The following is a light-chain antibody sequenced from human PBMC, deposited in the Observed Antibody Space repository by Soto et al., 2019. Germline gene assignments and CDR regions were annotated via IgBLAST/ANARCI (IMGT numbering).Light chain of an antibody. CDR3: QSYDSSLSGWV. Sequence: QSVLPQPPSVSGAPGQRVPISCTGASSTIGASSDVHWYQQLPGTAPKLLIYGNSNRPSGVPDRFSGSKSGTSASLAITGLQAEDEADYYCQSYDSSLSGWVFGGGTKLTVL. V-gene: IGLV1-40*01. J-gene: IGLJ3*02. CDR2: GNS. CDR1: SSTIGASSD.